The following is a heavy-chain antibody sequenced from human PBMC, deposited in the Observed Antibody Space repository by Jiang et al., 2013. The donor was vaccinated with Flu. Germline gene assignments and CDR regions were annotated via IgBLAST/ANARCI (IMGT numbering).Heavy chain of an antibody. CDR1: GDSIRRYY. D-gene: IGHD4/OR15-4a*01. V-gene: IGHV4-59*01. CDR3: ARAQFRDDYGXYY. J-gene: IGHJ6*01. Sequence: LLKPSETLPLTCSVSGDSIRRYYWSWVRQPPGKGLEWIGYISYSGTTNYNPSLKSRVTISLDTSKRQFSLTLRSVTTADTAVYFCARAQFRDDYGXYY. CDR2: ISYSGTT.